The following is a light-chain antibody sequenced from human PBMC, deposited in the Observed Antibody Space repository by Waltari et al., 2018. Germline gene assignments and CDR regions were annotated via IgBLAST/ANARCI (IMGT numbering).Light chain of an antibody. Sequence: QSALTQPASVSGSPGQSITISCTGTSSDVGGYNHVSWYQPHPGKAPKLMIYEVSNRPSGVSNRFSGSKSGNTASLTISGLQAEDEADYYCSSYTSSSTWVFGTGTKVTVL. CDR1: SSDVGGYNH. CDR2: EVS. J-gene: IGLJ1*01. V-gene: IGLV2-14*01. CDR3: SSYTSSSTWV.